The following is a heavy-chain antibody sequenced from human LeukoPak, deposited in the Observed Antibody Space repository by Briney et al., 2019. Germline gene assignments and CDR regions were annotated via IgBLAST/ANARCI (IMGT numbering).Heavy chain of an antibody. Sequence: PSETLSLTCTVSGGSISNSGYYWGWIRQPPGKGLEWIGSINDGGHTYYNPSLKSRGTISVDTSKNQFSLKLSSVTAADTAVYYCARQIAVAGEWAFDIWGQGTMVTVSS. CDR3: ARQIAVAGEWAFDI. D-gene: IGHD6-19*01. V-gene: IGHV4-39*01. CDR1: GGSISNSGYY. CDR2: INDGGHT. J-gene: IGHJ3*02.